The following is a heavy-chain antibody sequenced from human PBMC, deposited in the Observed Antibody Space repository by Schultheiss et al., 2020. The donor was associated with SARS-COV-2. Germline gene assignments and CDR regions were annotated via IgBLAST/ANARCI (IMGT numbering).Heavy chain of an antibody. D-gene: IGHD2-2*01. CDR1: GGSFSGYY. V-gene: IGHV4-34*01. Sequence: SETLSLTCAVYGGSFSGYYWSWIRQPPGKGLEWIGEIYHSGSTNYNPSLKSRVTISVDTSKNQFSLKLSSVTAADTAVYYCAVIVVVPAAIRGWFDPWGQGTLVTVSS. CDR3: AVIVVVPAAIRGWFDP. CDR2: IYHSGST. J-gene: IGHJ5*02.